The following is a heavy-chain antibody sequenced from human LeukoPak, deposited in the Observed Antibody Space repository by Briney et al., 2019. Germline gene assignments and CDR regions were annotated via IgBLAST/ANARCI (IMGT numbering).Heavy chain of an antibody. CDR2: IYHGDSDT. CDR1: GYIFTSYW. CDR3: ARYYGSGSVWFDP. Sequence: GXXLQISCKGSGYIFTSYWIGWGRQLPGKGLEWRGIIYHGDSDTRYSPSVQGQVNISAEKSISTAYRQWSNLKASDTAMYYCARYYGSGSVWFDPWGQGTLVTVSS. V-gene: IGHV5-51*01. J-gene: IGHJ5*02. D-gene: IGHD3-10*01.